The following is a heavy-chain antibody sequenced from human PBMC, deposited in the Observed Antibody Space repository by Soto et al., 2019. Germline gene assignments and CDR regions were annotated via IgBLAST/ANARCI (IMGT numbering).Heavy chain of an antibody. CDR2: IYSGGST. J-gene: IGHJ4*02. D-gene: IGHD6-13*01. V-gene: IGHV3-53*04. CDR3: ARGYSSSWRHFDY. Sequence: EVQLVESGGGLVQPGGSLRLSCAASGFTVSSNYMSWVRQAPGKGLEWVSFIYSGGSTYYADSVKGRFTISRHNSKNTLYLQMNSLRAEDTDVYYCARGYSSSWRHFDYWGQGTLVTVSS. CDR1: GFTVSSNY.